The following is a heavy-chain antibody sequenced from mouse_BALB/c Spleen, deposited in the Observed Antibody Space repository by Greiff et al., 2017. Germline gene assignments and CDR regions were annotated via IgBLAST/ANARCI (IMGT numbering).Heavy chain of an antibody. CDR1: GFNIKDTY. J-gene: IGHJ4*01. Sequence: VQLQQSGAELVKPGASVKLSCTASGFNIKDTYMQWVKQRPEQGLEWSGRIDPANGNTKYDPKFQGTATITADTSANTAYLHLSSLTSEDTAVYCCARGTTGYAMDYWGQGTSVTVAS. V-gene: IGHV14-3*02. D-gene: IGHD1-1*01. CDR3: ARGTTGYAMDY. CDR2: IDPANGNT.